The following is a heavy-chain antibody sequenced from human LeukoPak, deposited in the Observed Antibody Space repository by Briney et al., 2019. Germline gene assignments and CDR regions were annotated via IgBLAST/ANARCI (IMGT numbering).Heavy chain of an antibody. CDR2: INSDGSGT. J-gene: IGHJ4*02. CDR3: ARDLWGPTARYGSSAQR. D-gene: IGHD6-13*01. CDR1: GFTFSTYW. Sequence: GGSLRLSCAASGFTFSTYWMHWVRQAPGKGLVLVSRINSDGSGTSYADSVKGRFTISRDNAKNTLYLQMNSLRAEDTAVYYCARDLWGPTARYGSSAQRWGQGTLVTVSS. V-gene: IGHV3-74*01.